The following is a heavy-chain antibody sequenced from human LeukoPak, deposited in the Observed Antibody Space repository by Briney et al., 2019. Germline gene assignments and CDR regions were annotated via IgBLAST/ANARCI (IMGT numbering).Heavy chain of an antibody. CDR1: GGSVSSYY. Sequence: SETLSLTCSVSGGSVSSYYWSWIRQPPGKGLEWIGTIYYSGSTYYNPSLKSRVTISVDTSKNQFSLKLSSVTAADTAVYYCARRWQHLAFDYWGQGTLVTVSS. V-gene: IGHV4-39*01. CDR2: IYYSGST. D-gene: IGHD5-24*01. J-gene: IGHJ4*02. CDR3: ARRWQHLAFDY.